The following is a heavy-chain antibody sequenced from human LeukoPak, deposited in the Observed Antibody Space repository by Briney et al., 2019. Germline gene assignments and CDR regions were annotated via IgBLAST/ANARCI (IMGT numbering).Heavy chain of an antibody. J-gene: IGHJ3*02. D-gene: IGHD1-1*01. CDR1: GYTFTGYY. Sequence: ASVKVSCKASGYTFTGYYIHWVRQAPGEGLEWMGWINPNGGGTNSAQKFQGRVTMTRDTSISTAYMELSRLRYDDTAVYYCARVASTTRRHDVFDIWGQGTMVIVSS. V-gene: IGHV1-2*02. CDR2: INPNGGGT. CDR3: ARVASTTRRHDVFDI.